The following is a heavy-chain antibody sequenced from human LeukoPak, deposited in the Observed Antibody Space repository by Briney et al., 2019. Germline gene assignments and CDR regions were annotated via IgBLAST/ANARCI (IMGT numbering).Heavy chain of an antibody. Sequence: PGRSLRLSCAASGFTFSSYGMHWVRQAPGKGLEWVAVISYDGSNKYYADSVKGRFTISRDNSKNTLYLQMNSLRAEDTAVYYCAKDWARGGVYWGQGTLVTVSS. CDR3: AKDWARGGVY. J-gene: IGHJ4*02. CDR2: ISYDGSNK. D-gene: IGHD3-10*01. CDR1: GFTFSSYG. V-gene: IGHV3-30*18.